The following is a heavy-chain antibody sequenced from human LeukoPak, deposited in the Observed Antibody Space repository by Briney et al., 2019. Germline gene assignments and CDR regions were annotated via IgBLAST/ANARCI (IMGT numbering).Heavy chain of an antibody. CDR3: ARVYTSSWYGDC. CDR2: ISGSGGST. J-gene: IGHJ4*02. CDR1: GFTFSSYA. V-gene: IGHV3-23*01. D-gene: IGHD6-13*01. Sequence: PGGSLRLSCAASGFTFSSYAMSWVRQAPGKGLEWVSAISGSGGSTYYADSVKGRFTISRDNSKNTLYLQMNSLRAEDTAVYYCARVYTSSWYGDCWGQGTLVTVSS.